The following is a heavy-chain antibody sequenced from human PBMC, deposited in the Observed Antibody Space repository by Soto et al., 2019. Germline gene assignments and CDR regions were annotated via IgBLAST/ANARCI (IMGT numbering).Heavy chain of an antibody. V-gene: IGHV4-59*01. CDR2: IYYSGTS. Sequence: SETLSLTCTVSGGSISSFYWNWIRQPPGKGLEWIGYIYYSGTSNYNPSLRSRGTISVDMSKNQVSLRLTSVTAADTAVYYCARAKDFWSGYLDYWGQGTLVTVSS. CDR1: GGSISSFY. J-gene: IGHJ4*02. CDR3: ARAKDFWSGYLDY. D-gene: IGHD3-3*01.